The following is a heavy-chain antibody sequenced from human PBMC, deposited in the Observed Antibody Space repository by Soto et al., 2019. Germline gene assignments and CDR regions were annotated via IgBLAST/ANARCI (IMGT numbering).Heavy chain of an antibody. CDR2: ISGSGGST. J-gene: IGHJ4*02. CDR3: TTDYNYYCNGYGG. V-gene: IGHV3-23*01. Sequence: GGSLRLSCAASGFTFSSYAMSWVRQAPGKGLEWVSAISGSGGSTYYADSVKGRFTISRDNSKNTLYLQMSSLRAEDTAVYYCTTDYNYYCNGYGGWGQGTLVTVSS. CDR1: GFTFSSYA. D-gene: IGHD1-1*01.